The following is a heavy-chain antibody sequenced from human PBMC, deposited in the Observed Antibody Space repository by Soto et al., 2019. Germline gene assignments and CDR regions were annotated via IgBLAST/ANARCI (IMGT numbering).Heavy chain of an antibody. V-gene: IGHV4-34*01. CDR3: ARGLSGRRYCGGDCYEYWFDP. CDR2: INHSGST. Sequence: SETLSLTCAVYGVYSSGYYWSWIRQPPGKGLEWIGEINHSGSTNYNPSLKSRVTISVDTSKNQFSLKLSSVTAADTAVYYCARGLSGRRYCGGDCYEYWFDPWGQGTLVTVSS. D-gene: IGHD2-21*02. J-gene: IGHJ5*02. CDR1: GVYSSGYY.